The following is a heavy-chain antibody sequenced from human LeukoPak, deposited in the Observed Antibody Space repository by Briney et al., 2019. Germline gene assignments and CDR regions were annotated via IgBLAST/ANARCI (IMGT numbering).Heavy chain of an antibody. CDR2: IKPDGSEK. J-gene: IGHJ4*02. Sequence: PGGSLRLSCAASGFTFSTHWMSWVRQAPGKGLEWVANIKPDGSEKYYVDSVKGRFTISRDSAKNSLYLQMNSLRAEDTAVYYCARIPAVIDYFDYWGQGALVTVS. D-gene: IGHD2-2*01. CDR3: ARIPAVIDYFDY. CDR1: GFTFSTHW. V-gene: IGHV3-7*03.